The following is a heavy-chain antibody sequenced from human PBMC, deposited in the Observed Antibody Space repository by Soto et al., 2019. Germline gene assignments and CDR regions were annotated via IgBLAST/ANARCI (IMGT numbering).Heavy chain of an antibody. CDR1: GGSISSGGYS. J-gene: IGHJ4*02. V-gene: IGHV4-30-2*01. CDR2: IYHSGST. D-gene: IGHD3-22*01. Sequence: PSETLSLTCAVSGGSISSGGYSWSWIRQPPGKGLEWIGYIYHSGSTYYNPSLKSRVTISVDRSKNQFSLKLSSVTAADTAVYYCARGDYDSSGYYPYFDYWGQGTLVTVSS. CDR3: ARGDYDSSGYYPYFDY.